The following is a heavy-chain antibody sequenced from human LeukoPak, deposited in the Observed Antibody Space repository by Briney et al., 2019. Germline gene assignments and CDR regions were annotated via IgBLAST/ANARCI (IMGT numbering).Heavy chain of an antibody. CDR3: ARATYYYDSSGYRAIYYFDY. D-gene: IGHD3-22*01. J-gene: IGHJ4*02. Sequence: PGGSLRLSCAASGFTFSSYWMHWVRQAPGKGLVWVSRINSDGSTTTYADSVKGRFTISRDNAKDTLYLQMTSLRAEDTAVYYCARATYYYDSSGYRAIYYFDYWGQGILVTVSS. V-gene: IGHV3-74*01. CDR2: INSDGSTT. CDR1: GFTFSSYW.